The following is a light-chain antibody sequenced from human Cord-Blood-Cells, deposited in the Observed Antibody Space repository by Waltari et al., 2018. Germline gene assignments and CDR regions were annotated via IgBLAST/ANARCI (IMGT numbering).Light chain of an antibody. CDR3: QQYYSTPLT. J-gene: IGKJ3*01. V-gene: IGKV4-1*01. Sequence: DIVMTQSPHSLAVSLGERATIHCKSSQSVLYSSNNKNYLAWYQQKPGQPPKLLIYWASTRESGVPDRFSGSGSGTDFTLTISSLQAEDVAVYYCQQYYSTPLTFGPGTKVDIK. CDR2: WAS. CDR1: QSVLYSSNNKNY.